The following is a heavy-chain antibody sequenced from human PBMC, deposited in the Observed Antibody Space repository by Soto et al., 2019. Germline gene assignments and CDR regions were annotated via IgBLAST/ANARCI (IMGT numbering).Heavy chain of an antibody. V-gene: IGHV3-23*01. D-gene: IGHD2-2*01. CDR1: GFIFSSYA. J-gene: IGHJ5*02. CDR3: AKETISTSCCNWFDP. CDR2: ISGSGIST. Sequence: ELQLLESGGGLVQPGGSLRLSCAASGFIFSSYAMSWVRQAPGKGLEWGSAISGSGISTYYADSVKGRFTISRDNSKNTLYLQMNSLRAEDTAVYYCAKETISTSCCNWFDPWGQGTLVTVSS.